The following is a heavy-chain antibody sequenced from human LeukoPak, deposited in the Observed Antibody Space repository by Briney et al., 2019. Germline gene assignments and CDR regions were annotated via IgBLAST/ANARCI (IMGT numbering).Heavy chain of an antibody. V-gene: IGHV3-21*04. D-gene: IGHD3-16*01. J-gene: IGHJ4*01. CDR1: GFTFSSYS. Sequence: GGSLRLSCAASGFTFSSYSMNWVRQAPGKGLEWVSSISSSSSYIYYADSVKGRFTISRDNSKNTLYLQMSSLRADDTAVYYCAKGSGGGMYYFDYWGHGTLVTVSS. CDR3: AKGSGGGMYYFDY. CDR2: ISSSSSYI.